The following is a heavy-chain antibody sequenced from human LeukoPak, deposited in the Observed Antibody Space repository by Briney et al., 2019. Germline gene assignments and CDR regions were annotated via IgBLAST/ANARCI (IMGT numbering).Heavy chain of an antibody. J-gene: IGHJ2*01. V-gene: IGHV4-30-2*01. CDR3: AREVKTATAWYFDL. D-gene: IGHD4-11*01. Sequence: SQTLSLTCAVSGGSISSGGYSWSWIRQPPGKGLEWIGYIYHSGSTYYNPSLKSRVTISVDRSKNQFSLKLSSVTAADTAVYYCAREVKTATAWYFDLWGRGTLVTVSS. CDR1: GGSISSGGYS. CDR2: IYHSGST.